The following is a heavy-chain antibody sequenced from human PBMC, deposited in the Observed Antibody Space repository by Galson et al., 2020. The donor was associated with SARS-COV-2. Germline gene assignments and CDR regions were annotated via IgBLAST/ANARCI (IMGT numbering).Heavy chain of an antibody. CDR1: GLPLSDHA. CDR2: IFFDGSEK. D-gene: IGHD6-19*01. Sequence: GGSLRPSCAASGLPLSDHAMHWVRQAPGKGLEWVAQIFFDGSEKYYGDSVRGRFTISRDSSKNTVYLQMNNLRVDDTAVYYWAGDGQSSRGWAFVYWGQGTLLTVSS. CDR3: AGDGQSSRGWAFVY. J-gene: IGHJ4*02. V-gene: IGHV3-33*01.